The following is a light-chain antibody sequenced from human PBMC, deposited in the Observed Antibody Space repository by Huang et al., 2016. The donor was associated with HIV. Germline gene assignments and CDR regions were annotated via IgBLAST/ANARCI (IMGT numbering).Light chain of an antibody. Sequence: DIQMTQSPSTLSASVGDRVTMTCRASQSISTSLAWYQQKPGRAPKLLIFQASTLHTDVPSRFGGSGSGTEFTLTISSLQPDDFATYYCQQYSDGDPTWAFGQGTKVEIK. CDR2: QAS. J-gene: IGKJ1*01. CDR1: QSISTS. V-gene: IGKV1-5*03. CDR3: QQYSDGDPTWA.